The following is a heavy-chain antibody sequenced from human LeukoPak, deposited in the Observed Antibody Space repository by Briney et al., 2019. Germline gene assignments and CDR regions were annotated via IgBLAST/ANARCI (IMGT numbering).Heavy chain of an antibody. D-gene: IGHD1-26*01. CDR2: ISYDGSNK. CDR1: GFTFSSYA. Sequence: GGSLRLSCAASGFTFSSYAMHWVRQAPGKGLEWVAVISYDGSNKYYADSVKGRFTISRDNSKNTLYLQMNSLRAEDTAVYYCARDRAYLLFDYWGQGTLVIVSS. J-gene: IGHJ4*02. V-gene: IGHV3-30*04. CDR3: ARDRAYLLFDY.